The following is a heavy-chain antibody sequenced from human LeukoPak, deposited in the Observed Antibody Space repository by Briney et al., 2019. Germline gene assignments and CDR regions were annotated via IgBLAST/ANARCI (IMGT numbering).Heavy chain of an antibody. CDR2: INLDGNEV. Sequence: PGGSLRLSCAASGFAFNTYWMSWVRQAPGKGLEGVAHINLDGNEVHYVDSLTARFTISRDNARNSLYLQMSSLRPEDTAVYYCASGRHDFVHWGHGTLVTVSS. CDR3: ASGRHDFVH. J-gene: IGHJ4*01. D-gene: IGHD3-16*01. V-gene: IGHV3-7*01. CDR1: GFAFNTYW.